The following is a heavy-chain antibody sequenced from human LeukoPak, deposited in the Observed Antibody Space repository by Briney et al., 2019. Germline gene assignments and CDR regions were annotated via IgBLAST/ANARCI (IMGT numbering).Heavy chain of an antibody. J-gene: IGHJ4*02. CDR1: GFTFSGYA. V-gene: IGHV3-23*01. D-gene: IGHD3-10*01. CDR3: APYEGIGAR. Sequence: GGSLRLSCAASGFTFSGYAMSWVRQAPGKGLEWVSAISGRSGDTYYAASVKGRFTISRDNSKNTLYLQMNTLRAEDTAVYYCAPYEGIGARGGQGTLVTVSS. CDR2: ISGRSGDT.